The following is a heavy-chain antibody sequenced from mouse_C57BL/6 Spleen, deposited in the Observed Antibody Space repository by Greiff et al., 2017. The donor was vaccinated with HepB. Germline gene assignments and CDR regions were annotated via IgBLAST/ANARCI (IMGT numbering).Heavy chain of an antibody. CDR3: ARYDGYRAYFDY. CDR2: INPNNGGT. V-gene: IGHV1-18*01. CDR1: GYTFTDYN. J-gene: IGHJ2*01. D-gene: IGHD2-3*01. Sequence: VQLKESGPELVKPGASVKIPCKASGYTFTDYNMDWVKQSHGKSLEWIGDINPNNGGTIYNQKFKGKATLTVDKSSSTAYMELRSLTSEDTAVYYCARYDGYRAYFDYWGQGTTLTVSS.